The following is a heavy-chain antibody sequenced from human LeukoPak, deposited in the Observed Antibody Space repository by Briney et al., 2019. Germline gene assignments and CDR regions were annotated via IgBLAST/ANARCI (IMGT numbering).Heavy chain of an antibody. CDR2: IYYRGNT. V-gene: IGHV4-4*02. D-gene: IGHD3-22*01. CDR3: ATYYDSGGYRFDY. CDR1: GGSISASNW. Sequence: PSGTLSLTCVVSGGSISASNWWSWVRQPPGKGLEWIGEIYYRGNTNYNPSLKSRVSMSVDRSRNQFSLKLSSVAAADTAVYYCATYYDSGGYRFDYWGQGILVTVSS. J-gene: IGHJ4*02.